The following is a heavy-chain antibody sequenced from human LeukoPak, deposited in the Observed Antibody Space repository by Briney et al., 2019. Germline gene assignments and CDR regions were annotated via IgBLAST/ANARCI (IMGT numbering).Heavy chain of an antibody. CDR1: GFTFSSYS. CDR2: ISSSSSYI. Sequence: GGSLRLSCAASGFTFSSYSMNWVRQAPGKGLEWVSSISSSSSYIYYADSVKVRFTISRDNAKNSLYLQMNSLRAEDTAVYYCARDAASGGYHYWGQGTLVTVSS. D-gene: IGHD2-15*01. V-gene: IGHV3-21*01. CDR3: ARDAASGGYHY. J-gene: IGHJ4*02.